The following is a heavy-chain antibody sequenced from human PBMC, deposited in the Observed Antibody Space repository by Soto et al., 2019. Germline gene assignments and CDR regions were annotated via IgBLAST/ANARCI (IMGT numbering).Heavy chain of an antibody. CDR1: GFTVRSYA. CDR2: ISDRGDTT. J-gene: IGHJ4*02. D-gene: IGHD1-1*01. Sequence: DVQLLESGGGLVQPGGSLRLSCAASGFTVRSYAMYWVRQAPGKVLEWVSAISDRGDTTHYADSVKGRFTISRDTSKNTLYLQLNTLRADDTAVYYCAKDKPGTTSFDCWGQGTLVTVSS. V-gene: IGHV3-23*01. CDR3: AKDKPGTTSFDC.